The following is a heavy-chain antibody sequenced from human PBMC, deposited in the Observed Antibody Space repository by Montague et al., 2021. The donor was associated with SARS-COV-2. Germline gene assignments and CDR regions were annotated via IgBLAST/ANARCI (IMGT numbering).Heavy chain of an antibody. CDR1: GFTFSGTYS. CDR2: ISSSSSTI. CDR3: AGNTIHGYFDY. D-gene: IGHD3-3*01. J-gene: IGHJ4*02. Sequence: SLRLSCAASGFTFSGTYSKNWVRQAPGKGLEWVAFISSSSSTIYYADSVKGRFTVSRDNAKNSLYLQMNSLRDEDTAVYYCAGNTIHGYFDYWGQGTLVTVSS. V-gene: IGHV3-48*02.